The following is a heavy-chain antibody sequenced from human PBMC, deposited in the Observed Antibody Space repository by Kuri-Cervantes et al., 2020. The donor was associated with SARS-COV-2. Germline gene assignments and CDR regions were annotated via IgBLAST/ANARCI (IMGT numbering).Heavy chain of an antibody. J-gene: IGHJ4*02. CDR2: IKSKTDGGTT. CDR3: TRGDFWSGYYYY. Sequence: GGSLRLSCAASGFTFSNAWMSWVRQAPGKGLEWVSRIKSKTDGGTTDYAAPVKGRFPISRDESKNTLYLQMNRLKTEDTAVYYCTRGDFWSGYYYYWGQGTLVTVSS. CDR1: GFTFSNAW. D-gene: IGHD3-3*01. V-gene: IGHV3-15*01.